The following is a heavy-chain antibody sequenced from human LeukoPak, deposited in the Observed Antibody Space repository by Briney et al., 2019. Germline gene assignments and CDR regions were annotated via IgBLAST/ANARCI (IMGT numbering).Heavy chain of an antibody. CDR2: ISAYNGNT. J-gene: IGHJ4*02. Sequence: ASVKVSCKASGYTFTSYGISWVRQAPGQGLEWMGWISAYNGNTNYARKLQGRVTMTTDTSTSTAYMELRSLRSDDTAVYYCARTDPTPYSSSSDLDYWGQGTLVTVSS. V-gene: IGHV1-18*01. CDR1: GYTFTSYG. D-gene: IGHD6-6*01. CDR3: ARTDPTPYSSSSDLDY.